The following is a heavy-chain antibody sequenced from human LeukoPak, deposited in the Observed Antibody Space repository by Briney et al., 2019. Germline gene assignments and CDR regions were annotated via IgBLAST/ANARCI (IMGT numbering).Heavy chain of an antibody. CDR1: GFTFSDYY. CDR2: ISGTSDII. J-gene: IGHJ4*02. Sequence: GGSLRLSCAASGFTFSDYYMNWVRQAPGKGLEWVSYISGTSDIIYYADAVKGRFTISRDNAKNSLFLQMNSLRAEDTAVYYCARRLDYWGQGTLVTVSS. V-gene: IGHV3-48*01. CDR3: ARRLDY.